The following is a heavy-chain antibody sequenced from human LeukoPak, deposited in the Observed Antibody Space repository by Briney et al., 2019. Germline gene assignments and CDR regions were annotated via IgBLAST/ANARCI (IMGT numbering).Heavy chain of an antibody. CDR2: IIPILGIA. CDR3: ARESSSLHYFDY. J-gene: IGHJ4*02. D-gene: IGHD6-13*01. Sequence: SVKVSCKASGGTFSSYTISWVRQAPGQGLEWMGRIIPILGIANYAQKFQGRVTITADKSTSTAYMELSSLRSEDTAVYYCARESSSLHYFDYWGQGSLVTVSS. CDR1: GGTFSSYT. V-gene: IGHV1-69*04.